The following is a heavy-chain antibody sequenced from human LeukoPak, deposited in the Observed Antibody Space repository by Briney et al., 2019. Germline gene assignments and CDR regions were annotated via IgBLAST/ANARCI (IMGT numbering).Heavy chain of an antibody. CDR1: GYTFTSYG. J-gene: IGHJ4*02. CDR3: ARKLGYDILTGYLYYFDY. CDR2: ISAYNGNT. V-gene: IGHV1-18*01. D-gene: IGHD3-9*01. Sequence: ASVKVSCKASGYTFTSYGISWVRQAPGQGLEWMGWISAYNGNTNYAQKLQGRVTMTTDTSTSTAYMELRSLRSDDTAVHYCARKLGYDILTGYLYYFDYWGQGTLVTVSS.